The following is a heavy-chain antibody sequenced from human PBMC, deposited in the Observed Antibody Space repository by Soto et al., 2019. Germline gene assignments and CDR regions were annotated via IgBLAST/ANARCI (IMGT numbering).Heavy chain of an antibody. CDR3: ARDPWDY. Sequence: GGSLRLSCAASGFTFGNYWMTWVRQVPGKGLEWVANINKDGREKCYMDSVKGRFTISRDNAKNSVDLQMNSLTADDTAVYYCARDPWDYWGQGTLVTVSS. CDR2: INKDGREK. CDR1: GFTFGNYW. J-gene: IGHJ4*02. V-gene: IGHV3-7*01.